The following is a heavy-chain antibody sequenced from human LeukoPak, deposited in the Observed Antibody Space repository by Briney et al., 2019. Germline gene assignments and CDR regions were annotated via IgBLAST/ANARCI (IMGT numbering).Heavy chain of an antibody. CDR1: GFAFNTYA. CDR2: ISGSGAMT. J-gene: IGHJ4*02. Sequence: GGSLRLSCAASGFAFNTYAMSWVRQAPGKGLEWVSAISGSGAMTYYADSVKGRWTISRDNSENTLYVQMNRLRAEDTAVYYCAKGDGYNSADFLAYWGQGTLVTVSS. CDR3: AKGDGYNSADFLAY. D-gene: IGHD5-12*01. V-gene: IGHV3-23*01.